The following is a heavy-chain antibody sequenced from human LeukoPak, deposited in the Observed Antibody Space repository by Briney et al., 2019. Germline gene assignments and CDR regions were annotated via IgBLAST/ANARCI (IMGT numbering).Heavy chain of an antibody. V-gene: IGHV3-66*01. J-gene: IGHJ4*02. Sequence: GGSLGLSCAASGFTVSSNYMSWVRQAPGKGLEWVSVIYSGGSTYYADSVKGRFTISRDNSKNTLYLQMNSLRAEDTAVYYCAREGSSSWYIDYWGQGTLVTVSS. D-gene: IGHD6-13*01. CDR2: IYSGGST. CDR3: AREGSSSWYIDY. CDR1: GFTVSSNY.